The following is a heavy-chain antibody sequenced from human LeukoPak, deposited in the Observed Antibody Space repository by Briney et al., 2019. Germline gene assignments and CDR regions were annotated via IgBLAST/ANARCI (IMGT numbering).Heavy chain of an antibody. Sequence: PSETLSLTCTVSGGSISSSSYYWGWIRQPPGKGLEWIGSIYYSGSTYYNPSLKSRVTISVDTSKNQFSLKLSSVTAADTAVYYCARFYPQMHRWQQLVRANWFDPWGQGTLVTVSS. CDR2: IYYSGST. V-gene: IGHV4-39*07. J-gene: IGHJ5*02. D-gene: IGHD6-13*01. CDR3: ARFYPQMHRWQQLVRANWFDP. CDR1: GGSISSSSYY.